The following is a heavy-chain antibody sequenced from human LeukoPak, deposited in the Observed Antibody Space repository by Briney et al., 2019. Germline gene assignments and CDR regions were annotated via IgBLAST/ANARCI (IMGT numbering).Heavy chain of an antibody. CDR2: ISGSGGST. CDR3: ARDEYSSGWSLFDY. Sequence: GGSLRLSCAASGFTFSSYAMSWVRQAPGKGLEWVSTISGSGGSTYYADSVKGRFTISRDNSKNTLYLQMNSLRAEDTAVYYCARDEYSSGWSLFDYWGQGTLVTVSS. V-gene: IGHV3-23*01. CDR1: GFTFSSYA. D-gene: IGHD6-19*01. J-gene: IGHJ4*02.